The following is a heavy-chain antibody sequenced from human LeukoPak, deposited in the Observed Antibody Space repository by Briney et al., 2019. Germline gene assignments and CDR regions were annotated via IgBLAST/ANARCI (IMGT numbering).Heavy chain of an antibody. CDR3: ARVEARSSDDSGYPF. J-gene: IGHJ4*02. V-gene: IGHV1-2*02. CDR2: INPNNGGT. CDR1: GYSFTSFY. Sequence: GASVKVSCKASGYSFTSFYVHWVRQAPGQGPEWMGWINPNNGGTKYARQIQGRITLTRDTSITTAYMDLTRLTSNDTAVYYCARVEARSSDDSGYPFWGQGTLVSVSS. D-gene: IGHD5-12*01.